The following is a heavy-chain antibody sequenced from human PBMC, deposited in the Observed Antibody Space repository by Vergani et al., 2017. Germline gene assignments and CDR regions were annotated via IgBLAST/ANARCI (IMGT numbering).Heavy chain of an antibody. D-gene: IGHD6-19*01. V-gene: IGHV4-34*01. CDR3: ARDSSGLYYMDV. CDR1: GGSSSGYY. J-gene: IGHJ6*03. CDR2: INHSGST. Sequence: QVQLQQWGAGLLKPSETLSLTCAVYGGSSSGYYWSWSRQPPGKGLEWIGEINHSGSTNYNASLKSRVTISVDTSKNQSSLKLSSVTAADTAVDYCARDSSGLYYMDVWGKGTTVTVSS.